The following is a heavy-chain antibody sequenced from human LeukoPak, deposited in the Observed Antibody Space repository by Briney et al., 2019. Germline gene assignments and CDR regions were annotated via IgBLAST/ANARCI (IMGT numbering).Heavy chain of an antibody. J-gene: IGHJ6*03. CDR1: GGSISSYY. CDR3: ARDKRVAVAGTYIYYYYMDV. Sequence: SETLSLTCTVSGGSISSYYWSWIRQPAGKGLEWIGRIYISGSGSTNYNPSLKSRVSMSVDTSKNQFSLKLSSVTAADTAVYYCARDKRVAVAGTYIYYYYMDVWGNGTTVTISS. V-gene: IGHV4-4*07. CDR2: IYISGSGST. D-gene: IGHD6-19*01.